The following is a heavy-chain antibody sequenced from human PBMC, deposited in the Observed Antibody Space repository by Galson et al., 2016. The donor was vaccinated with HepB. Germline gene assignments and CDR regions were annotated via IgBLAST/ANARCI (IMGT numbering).Heavy chain of an antibody. CDR2: IHYTGST. CDR3: ARHHGNHYGDYFEY. J-gene: IGHJ4*02. Sequence: SETLSLTCSLSGGILSGYWWIWIRQPPGKGLEWIGYIHYTGSTEYNPSLKSRVTVSAETSKNQFSLKLRSVTAADTAVYYCARHHGNHYGDYFEYWGQGARITVSS. CDR1: GGILSGYW. V-gene: IGHV4-59*08. D-gene: IGHD4-17*01.